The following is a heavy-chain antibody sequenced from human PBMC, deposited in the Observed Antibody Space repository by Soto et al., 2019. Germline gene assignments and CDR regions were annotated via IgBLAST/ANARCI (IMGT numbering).Heavy chain of an antibody. CDR2: IYWDDDK. CDR3: AHRYPSIAARWFDP. CDR1: GFSLSTSGVG. Sequence: KESGPTLVNPTQTLTLTCTFSGFSLSTSGVGVGWIRQPPGKALEWLALIYWDDDKRYSPSLKSRLTITKDTSKNQVVLTMTNMDPVDTATYYCAHRYPSIAARWFDPWGQGTLVTVSS. V-gene: IGHV2-5*02. D-gene: IGHD6-6*01. J-gene: IGHJ5*02.